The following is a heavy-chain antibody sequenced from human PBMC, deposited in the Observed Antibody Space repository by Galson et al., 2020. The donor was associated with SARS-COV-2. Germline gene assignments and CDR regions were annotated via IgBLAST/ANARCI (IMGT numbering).Heavy chain of an antibody. J-gene: IGHJ3*02. CDR2: VYSNGDK. V-gene: IGHV2-5*01. CDR3: VREPGDVNYDAFDI. CDR1: GFSLDISGVG. Sequence: SGPTLVQPTQTLTLTCTYSGFSLDISGVGVGWIRQPPGKALEWLGLVYSNGDKFYSSSLQSRLTINKNTSKNQVVLTLTNMEPLDTATYFCVREPGDVNYDAFDIWGQGKLVTVSS. D-gene: IGHD1-26*01.